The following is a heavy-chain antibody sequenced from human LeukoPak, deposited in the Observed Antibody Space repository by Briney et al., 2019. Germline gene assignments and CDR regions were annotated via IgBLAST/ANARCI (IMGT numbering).Heavy chain of an antibody. Sequence: PSQTLSLTCTVSGYSISSGYYWGWIRQPPGKGLEWIGSIYHSGSTYYNPSLKSRVTISVDTSKNQFSLKLSSVTAAGTAVYYCARITVVTPPGYWGQGTLVTVSS. CDR1: GYSISSGYY. V-gene: IGHV4-38-2*02. CDR3: ARITVVTPPGY. CDR2: IYHSGST. J-gene: IGHJ4*02. D-gene: IGHD4-23*01.